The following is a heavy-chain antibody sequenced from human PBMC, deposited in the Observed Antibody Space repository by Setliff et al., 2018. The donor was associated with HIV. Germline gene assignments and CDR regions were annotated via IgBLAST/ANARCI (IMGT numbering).Heavy chain of an antibody. D-gene: IGHD4-17*01. CDR3: ARAAAGNTGPFDL. Sequence: SETLSLTCTVSDSGTYYWSWIRQPAGKGLEWIGRVPSRGDTNCNPSLKSRVTMSVDTSKNQFSLKPTSVTASDTAVYYCARAAAGNTGPFDLWGQGSPVTVSS. V-gene: IGHV4-4*07. CDR2: VPSRGDT. J-gene: IGHJ4*02. CDR1: DSGTYY.